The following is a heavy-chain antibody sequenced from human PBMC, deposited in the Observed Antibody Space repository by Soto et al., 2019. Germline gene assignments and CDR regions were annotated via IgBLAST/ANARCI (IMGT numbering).Heavy chain of an antibody. D-gene: IGHD2-15*01. V-gene: IGHV3-30*18. CDR1: GFTFSSYG. CDR3: AKDEVLVVAVARDYSGMDV. CDR2: ISYDGNNK. J-gene: IGHJ6*02. Sequence: QVQLVESGGGVVQPGRSLRLSCAASGFTFSSYGMHWVRQAPGKGLEWVAVISYDGNNKYYADSVKGRFTISRDNSKNTLYLQMNSLRAEDKAVYYCAKDEVLVVAVARDYSGMDVWGQGTTVTVSS.